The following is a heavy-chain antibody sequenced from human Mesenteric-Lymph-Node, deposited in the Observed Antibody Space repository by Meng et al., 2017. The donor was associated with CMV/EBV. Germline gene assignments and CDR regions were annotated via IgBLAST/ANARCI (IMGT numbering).Heavy chain of an antibody. J-gene: IGHJ5*02. CDR1: GGSIRSTTYF. Sequence: SETLSLTCTVSGGSIRSTTYFWGWIRQPPGKGLEWIGSIYNSGNTNYNPPLKSRVSTSVDTSKNQISLRVSSMTAADTAVYYCARIAGSYDILTGSYPNWFDTWGQGTLVTVSS. CDR2: IYNSGNT. D-gene: IGHD3-9*01. CDR3: ARIAGSYDILTGSYPNWFDT. V-gene: IGHV4-39*01.